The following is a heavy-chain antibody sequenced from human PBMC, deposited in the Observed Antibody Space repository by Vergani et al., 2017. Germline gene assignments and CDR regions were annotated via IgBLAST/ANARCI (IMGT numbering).Heavy chain of an antibody. D-gene: IGHD6-19*01. CDR1: GFTFSSYW. Sequence: EVQLVESGGGLVQPGGSLRLSCAASGFTFSSYWMSWVRQAPGKGLEWVANIKQDGSEKYYVDSVKGRFTISRDNAKNSLYLQMNSLRAEDTAVYYCAREDGGSSGWYVDYWGQGTLVTVSS. CDR3: AREDGGSSGWYVDY. V-gene: IGHV3-7*01. J-gene: IGHJ4*02. CDR2: IKQDGSEK.